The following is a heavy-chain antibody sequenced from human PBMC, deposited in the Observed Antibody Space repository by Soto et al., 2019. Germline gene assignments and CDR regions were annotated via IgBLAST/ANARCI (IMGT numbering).Heavy chain of an antibody. V-gene: IGHV4-34*01. J-gene: IGHJ4*02. D-gene: IGHD4-17*01. CDR3: ARDNYGSFDY. CDR2: INHSGST. CDR1: GGSFSGYY. Sequence: QVQLQQWGAGLLKPSETLSLTCAVYGGSFSGYYWSWIRQPPGKGLEWIGEINHSGSTNYNPSLKSRVTISVDTSKNQFSLKLSSVTAADTAVYYCARDNYGSFDYWGQGTLVTVSS.